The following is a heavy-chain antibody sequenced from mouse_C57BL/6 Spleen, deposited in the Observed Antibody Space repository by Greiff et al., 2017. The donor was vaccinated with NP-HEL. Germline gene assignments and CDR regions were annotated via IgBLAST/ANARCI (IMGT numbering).Heavy chain of an antibody. CDR2: INPYNGDT. CDR1: GYSFTGYF. Sequence: VQLQQSGPELVKPGDSVKISCKASGYSFTGYFMNWVMQSHGKSLEWIGRINPYNGDTFYNQKFKGKATLTVDKSSSTAHMELRSLTSEDSAVYYCAREGGITTVVATYYAMDYWGQGTSVTVSS. CDR3: AREGGITTVVATYYAMDY. D-gene: IGHD1-1*01. J-gene: IGHJ4*01. V-gene: IGHV1-20*01.